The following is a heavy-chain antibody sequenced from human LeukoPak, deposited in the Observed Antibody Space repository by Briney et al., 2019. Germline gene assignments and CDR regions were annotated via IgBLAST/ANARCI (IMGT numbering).Heavy chain of an antibody. CDR1: GGSISSNNW. Sequence: SGTLSLTCAVSGGSISSNNWWSWVRQPPGKGLEWIGEIYHIGNTNYNPSLKSRVTISVHKSNNQFSLKLNSVTAADTAVYYCAGQGAFYQAYWGKETLVTVSS. J-gene: IGHJ4*02. CDR3: AGQGAFYQAY. CDR2: IYHIGNT. D-gene: IGHD2-2*01. V-gene: IGHV4-4*02.